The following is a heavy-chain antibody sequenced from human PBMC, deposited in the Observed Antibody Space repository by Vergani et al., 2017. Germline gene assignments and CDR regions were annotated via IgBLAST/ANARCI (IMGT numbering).Heavy chain of an antibody. V-gene: IGHV3-48*01. J-gene: IGHJ4*02. CDR2: ITSGSTTT. CDR3: ARDSDLVAPDARFDY. D-gene: IGHD5-12*01. CDR1: GFTFDDYA. Sequence: EVQLVESGGGLVQPGRSLRLSCAASGFTFDDYAMHWVRQAPGKGLEWLSYITSGSTTTYYADSLKGRFTISRDNVKKLLYLDINSLRAEDTAVYYCARDSDLVAPDARFDYWGQGTLVTVSS.